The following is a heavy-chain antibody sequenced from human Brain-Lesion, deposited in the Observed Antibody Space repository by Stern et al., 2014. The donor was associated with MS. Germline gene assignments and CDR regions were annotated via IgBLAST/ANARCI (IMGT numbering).Heavy chain of an antibody. Sequence: QVQLLESGPGLVKPSQTLSLSCTVSGGSISSGGYYWSWIRQPAGKGLEWIGRIFNSGRTSYNPSPKSRATISIATTKNQFSLRLNSMTAADTAVYYCARGRVVPGFQYYATDVWGQGTTVIVSS. D-gene: IGHD2-2*01. CDR1: GGSISSGGYY. CDR2: IFNSGRT. V-gene: IGHV4-61*02. CDR3: ARGRVVPGFQYYATDV. J-gene: IGHJ6*02.